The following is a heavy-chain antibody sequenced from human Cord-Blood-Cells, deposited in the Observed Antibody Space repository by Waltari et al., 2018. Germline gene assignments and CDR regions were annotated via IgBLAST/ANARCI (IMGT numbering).Heavy chain of an antibody. CDR1: GYSISSGYY. J-gene: IGHJ5*02. D-gene: IGHD3-9*01. V-gene: IGHV4-38-2*01. CDR3: AGVSAILTGYNNWFDP. Sequence: QVQLQESGPGLVKPSETLSLTCAVSGYSISSGYYWGWIRQPPGNGLEWIGSIYHSGGTYAHPSLKSRVTLSVATCKGQFSLRRSSVAAAGTAVYYCAGVSAILTGYNNWFDPWGQGTLVTVSS. CDR2: IYHSGGT.